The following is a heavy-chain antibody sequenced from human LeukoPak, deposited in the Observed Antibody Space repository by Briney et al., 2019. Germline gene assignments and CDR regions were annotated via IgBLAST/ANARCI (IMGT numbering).Heavy chain of an antibody. CDR1: GDSVSSNRTT. CDR3: AGVGSFFGY. D-gene: IGHD5-12*01. Sequence: SQTLSLTCAISGDSVSSNRTTWNWIRQSPSRGLERLGRTYYRSKWNNDYAPSVKSRITINPDTSKNQLSLQLNSVTPDDTAVYYCAGVGSFFGYWGQGTLVTVSS. J-gene: IGHJ4*02. V-gene: IGHV6-1*01. CDR2: TYYRSKWNN.